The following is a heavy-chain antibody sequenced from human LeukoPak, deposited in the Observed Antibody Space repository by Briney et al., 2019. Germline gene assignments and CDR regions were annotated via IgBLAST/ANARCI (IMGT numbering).Heavy chain of an antibody. CDR2: IYYSGST. V-gene: IGHV4-61*01. CDR3: AKETTYYYYMDV. Sequence: SETLSLICTVSGDSITSGSYYWSWIRQPPGKGLEWIGYIYYSGSTNYNPSLKSRVTISVDTSKNQFSLKLSSVTAADTAVYYCAKETTYYYYMDVWGTGTTVTVSS. J-gene: IGHJ6*03. D-gene: IGHD2/OR15-2a*01. CDR1: GDSITSGSYY.